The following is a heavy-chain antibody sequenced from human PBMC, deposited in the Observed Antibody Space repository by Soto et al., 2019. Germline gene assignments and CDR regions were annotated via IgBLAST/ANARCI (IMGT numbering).Heavy chain of an antibody. Sequence: PSETLSLTCTVSGGSISSYYWSWIRQPPGKGLEWIGYIYYSGSTNYNPSLKSRVTISVDTSKNQFSLKLSPVTAADTAVYYCARAKSYSGYDFWGQGTLVTVSS. CDR3: ARAKSYSGYDF. CDR1: GGSISSYY. V-gene: IGHV4-59*01. J-gene: IGHJ4*02. CDR2: IYYSGST. D-gene: IGHD5-12*01.